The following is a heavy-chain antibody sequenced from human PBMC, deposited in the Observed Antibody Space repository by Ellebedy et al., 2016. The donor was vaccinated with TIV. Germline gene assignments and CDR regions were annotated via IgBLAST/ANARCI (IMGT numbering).Heavy chain of an antibody. CDR3: ADDPWGVGPAFDI. CDR1: GLTFSNNA. V-gene: IGHV3-23*01. Sequence: GESLKISCAASGLTFSNNAMSWVRQAPGKGLEWVSAISDSCSTTYYADSVKGRFTISRDNSKNTLYLRMDSLRVEDTAIYYCADDPWGVGPAFDIWGQGTMVTVSS. CDR2: ISDSCSTT. J-gene: IGHJ3*02. D-gene: IGHD1-26*01.